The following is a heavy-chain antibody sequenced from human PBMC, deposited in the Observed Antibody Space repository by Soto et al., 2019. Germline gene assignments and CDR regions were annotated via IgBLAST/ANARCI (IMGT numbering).Heavy chain of an antibody. CDR1: GFTFGDYA. D-gene: IGHD4-17*01. CDR2: IRSKAYGGTT. J-gene: IGHJ6*02. Sequence: PGGSLRLSCTASGFTFGDYAMSWFRQAPGKGLEWVGFIRSKAYGGTTEYAASVKGRFTISRDDSKSIAYLQMNSLKTEDTAVYYCTREVTTVTTYAYYYYGMDVWGQGTTVTVSS. CDR3: TREVTTVTTYAYYYYGMDV. V-gene: IGHV3-49*03.